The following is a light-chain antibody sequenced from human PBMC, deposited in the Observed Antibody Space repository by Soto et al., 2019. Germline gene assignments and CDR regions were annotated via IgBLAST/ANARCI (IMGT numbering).Light chain of an antibody. CDR2: LNSDGSH. CDR1: SGHSSYA. CDR3: QTWGTGILV. Sequence: QPVLTQSPSASASLGASVKLTCTLSSGHSSYAIAWHQQQPEKGPRYLMKLNSDGSHNKGDGIPDRFSGSSSGAERYLTISRLQSEDEADYYCQTWGTGILVFGGGTKLTVL. J-gene: IGLJ3*02. V-gene: IGLV4-69*01.